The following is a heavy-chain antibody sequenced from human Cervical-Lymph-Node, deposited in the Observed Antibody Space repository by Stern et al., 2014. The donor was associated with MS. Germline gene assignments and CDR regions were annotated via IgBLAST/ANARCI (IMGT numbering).Heavy chain of an antibody. CDR1: GYSFSSHW. D-gene: IGHD2-15*01. V-gene: IGHV5-51*01. CDR3: ARTVCSGGSCYTVPFDY. J-gene: IGHJ4*02. CDR2: IYLDDSDT. Sequence: VQLVESGAEVKKPGESLKISCKGSGYSFSSHWIGWVRQLPGKGLEWMGIIYLDDSDTRYSPSFKGQVTISADKSISTAFLQWSSLKASDSAMYYCARTVCSGGSCYTVPFDYWGQGTLVTVSS.